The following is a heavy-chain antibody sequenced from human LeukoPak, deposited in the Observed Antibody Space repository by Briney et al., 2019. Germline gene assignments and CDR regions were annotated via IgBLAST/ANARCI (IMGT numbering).Heavy chain of an antibody. Sequence: GASVKVSCKASGYTFTSYYMHWVRQAPGQGLEWMGIINPSGGSTSYAQKFQGRVTMTRDTSTSTVYMELSSLRSEDTAVYYCARGLAYCGGDCYWGFDYWGQGTLVTVSS. CDR3: ARGLAYCGGDCYWGFDY. V-gene: IGHV1-46*01. J-gene: IGHJ4*02. CDR1: GYTFTSYY. D-gene: IGHD2-21*02. CDR2: INPSGGST.